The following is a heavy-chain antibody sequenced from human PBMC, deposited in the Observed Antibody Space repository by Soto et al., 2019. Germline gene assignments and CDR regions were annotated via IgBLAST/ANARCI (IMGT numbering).Heavy chain of an antibody. CDR3: ARSSITPRLFMYPFDY. Sequence: SETQSVTCTVAGGKITSSGHYWGLIHKPPGKGLECIGNIYYDGNTYYNPSLKSRVTISLDTSKNQFSLRLNSVTAADTAVYYCARSSITPRLFMYPFDYWGQGTLVTVSS. D-gene: IGHD6-6*01. CDR2: IYYDGNT. CDR1: GGKITSSGHY. J-gene: IGHJ4*02. V-gene: IGHV4-39*01.